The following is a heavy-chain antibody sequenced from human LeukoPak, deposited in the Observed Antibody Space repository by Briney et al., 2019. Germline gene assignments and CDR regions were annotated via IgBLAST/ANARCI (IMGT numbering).Heavy chain of an antibody. CDR3: ARGGLAGYDWQWFDP. CDR2: IYYSGST. Sequence: SETLSLTCTVSGGSISSYYWSWIRQPPGKGLEWIGYIYYSGSTNYNPSLKSRVTISVDTSKNQFSLKLSSVTAADTAVYYCARGGLAGYDWQWFDPWGQGTLVTVSS. J-gene: IGHJ5*02. D-gene: IGHD5-12*01. V-gene: IGHV4-59*01. CDR1: GGSISSYY.